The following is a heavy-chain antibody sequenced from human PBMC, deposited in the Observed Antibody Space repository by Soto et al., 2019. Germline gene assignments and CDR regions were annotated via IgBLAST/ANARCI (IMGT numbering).Heavy chain of an antibody. V-gene: IGHV3-48*02. CDR3: TREDILGARSFDY. CDR1: GFTFSSYS. D-gene: IGHD1-26*01. J-gene: IGHJ4*02. Sequence: PGGSLRVACGASGFTFSSYSVNWVRQAPGKGLEWVSYISSGSRTIFYADSVKGRFTVSRDNAKNSQYLQMNSLRDEDTAVYYCTREDILGARSFDYWGRGTLVT. CDR2: ISSGSRTI.